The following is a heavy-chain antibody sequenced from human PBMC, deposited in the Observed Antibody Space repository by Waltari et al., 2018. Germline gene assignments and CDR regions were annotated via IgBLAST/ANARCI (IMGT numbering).Heavy chain of an antibody. CDR2: INHSGST. J-gene: IGHJ3*02. V-gene: IGHV4-34*01. Sequence: QVQLQQWGAGLLKPSETLSLTCAVYGGSSSGYYWSWIRQPPGKGLEWIGEINHSGSTNYNPSLKSRVTISVDTSKNQFSLKLSSVTAADTAVYYCAREGNTRWLQTEMNDAFDIWGQGTMVTVSS. D-gene: IGHD5-12*01. CDR3: AREGNTRWLQTEMNDAFDI. CDR1: GGSSSGYY.